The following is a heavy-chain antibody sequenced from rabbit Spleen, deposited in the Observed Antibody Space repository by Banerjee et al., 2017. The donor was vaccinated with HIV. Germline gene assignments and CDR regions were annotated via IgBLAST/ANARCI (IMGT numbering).Heavy chain of an antibody. CDR3: ARDTSSSFSSYGMDL. V-gene: IGHV1S40*01. Sequence: QSLEESGGDLVKPGASLSLTCTASGVSFSRSSYMCWVRQAPGKGLEWIACIDSGSSGFTYFATWAKGRFTCSKTSSTTVTLQVTRLTAADTATYFCARDTSSSFSSYGMDLWGPGPLVTVS. D-gene: IGHD1-1*01. J-gene: IGHJ6*01. CDR1: GVSFSRSSY. CDR2: IDSGSSGFT.